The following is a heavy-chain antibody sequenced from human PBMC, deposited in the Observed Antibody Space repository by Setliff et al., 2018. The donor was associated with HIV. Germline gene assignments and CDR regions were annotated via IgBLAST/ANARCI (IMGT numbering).Heavy chain of an antibody. J-gene: IGHJ2*01. V-gene: IGHV3-23*01. CDR3: ARDYSYVGFDL. Sequence: PGGSLRLSCAASGFRFNIYAMTWVRQAPGKGLQWVSSISGSGSTTNYADSVKGRFTISRDNSKSTLYLQMNSLRDGDTAVYYCARDYSYVGFDLWGRGTLVTVSS. D-gene: IGHD4-4*01. CDR1: GFRFNIYA. CDR2: ISGSGSTT.